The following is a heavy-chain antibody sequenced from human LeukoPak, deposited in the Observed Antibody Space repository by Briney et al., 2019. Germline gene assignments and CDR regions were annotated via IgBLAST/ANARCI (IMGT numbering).Heavy chain of an antibody. CDR3: ARESSRITIFRVAAPSYYFDY. V-gene: IGHV4-38-2*02. J-gene: IGHJ4*02. D-gene: IGHD3-3*01. CDR1: GYSISSGYY. CDR2: IYHSGST. Sequence: PSETLSLTCTVSGYSISSGYYWGWIRQPPGKGLEWIGSIYHSGSTYYNPSLKSRVTISVDTSKNQFSLKLSSVTAADTAVYYCARESSRITIFRVAAPSYYFDYWGQGTLVTVSS.